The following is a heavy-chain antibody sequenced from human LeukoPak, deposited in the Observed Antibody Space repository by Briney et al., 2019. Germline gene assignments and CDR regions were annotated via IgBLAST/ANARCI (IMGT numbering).Heavy chain of an antibody. CDR1: GFTFDDYA. Sequence: GRSLRLSCAASGFTFDDYAMHWVRQAPGKGLEWVSGISWNSGSIGYADSVKGRFTISRDNAKNSLYLQMNSLRAEDTALYYCAKQMATIGVNGAFDIWGQGTMVTVSS. V-gene: IGHV3-9*01. CDR2: ISWNSGSI. D-gene: IGHD5-24*01. J-gene: IGHJ3*02. CDR3: AKQMATIGVNGAFDI.